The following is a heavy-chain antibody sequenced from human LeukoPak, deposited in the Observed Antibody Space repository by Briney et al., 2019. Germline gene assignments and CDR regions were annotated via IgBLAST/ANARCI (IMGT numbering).Heavy chain of an antibody. J-gene: IGHJ6*02. CDR3: ARHLEVGYSSSWYSMYYYYGMDV. CDR1: GFTFSSYW. D-gene: IGHD6-13*01. CDR2: IKQGGSEK. Sequence: GGSLRLSCAASGFTFSSYWMSWVRQAPGKGLEWVANIKQGGSEKYYVDSVKGRFTISRDNAKNSLYLQMNSLRAEDTAVYYCARHLEVGYSSSWYSMYYYYGMDVWGQGTTVTVSS. V-gene: IGHV3-7*01.